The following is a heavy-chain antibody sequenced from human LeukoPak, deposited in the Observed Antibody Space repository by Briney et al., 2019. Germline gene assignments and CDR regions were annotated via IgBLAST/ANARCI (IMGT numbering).Heavy chain of an antibody. V-gene: IGHV3-23*01. CDR1: GFTFSSYA. D-gene: IGHD3-10*01. J-gene: IGHJ4*02. Sequence: GGSLRLSCAASGFTFSSYAMSWVRQAPGKGLEWVSAISGSGGSTYYADSVKGRFTISRDNAKNSLYLQMNSLRAEDTAVYYCARGSGLWFGKLGYWGQGTLVTVSS. CDR2: ISGSGGST. CDR3: ARGSGLWFGKLGY.